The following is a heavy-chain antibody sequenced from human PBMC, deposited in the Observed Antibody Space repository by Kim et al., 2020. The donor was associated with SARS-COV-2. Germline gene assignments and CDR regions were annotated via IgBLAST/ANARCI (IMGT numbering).Heavy chain of an antibody. CDR2: IYHSGST. CDR1: GGSISSSNW. V-gene: IGHV4-4*02. D-gene: IGHD2-15*01. CDR3: AREQSCSGGSCSSYFDY. J-gene: IGHJ4*02. Sequence: SETLSLTCAVSGGSISSSNWWSWVRQPPGKGLEWIGEIYHSGSTNYNPSLKSRVTISVDKSKNQFSLKLSSVTAADTAVYYCAREQSCSGGSCSSYFDYWGQGTLVTVSS.